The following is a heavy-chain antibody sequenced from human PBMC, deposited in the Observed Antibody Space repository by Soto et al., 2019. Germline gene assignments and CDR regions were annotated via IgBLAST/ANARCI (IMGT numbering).Heavy chain of an antibody. Sequence: PSGALSLICTVSGDSVSSGGYYWSWIRQPPGKGLEWIGYIYSSGSANYNPSLKSRVTISRDTSKNQTSLKVASVTAADTAGYYCARGFFCVSMDAWGKGTTFPDSS. D-gene: IGHD3-3*01. V-gene: IGHV4-61*08. CDR3: ARGFFCVSMDA. CDR1: GDSVSSGGYY. CDR2: IYSSGSA. J-gene: IGHJ6*03.